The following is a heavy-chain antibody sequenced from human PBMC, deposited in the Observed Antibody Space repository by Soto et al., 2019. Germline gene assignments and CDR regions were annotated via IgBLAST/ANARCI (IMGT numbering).Heavy chain of an antibody. CDR3: ARRERFGESHFDY. CDR1: GGSISSGGYY. D-gene: IGHD3-10*01. V-gene: IGHV4-31*03. Sequence: SETLSLTCTVSGGSISSGGYYWSWIRQHPGKGLEWIGYIYYSGSTYYNPSLKSRVTISVDTSKNQFSLKLSSVTAADTAVYYCARRERFGESHFDYWGQGTLVTVSS. J-gene: IGHJ4*02. CDR2: IYYSGST.